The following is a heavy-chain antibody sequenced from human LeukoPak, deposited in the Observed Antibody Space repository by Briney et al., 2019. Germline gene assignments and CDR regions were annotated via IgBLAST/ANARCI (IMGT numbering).Heavy chain of an antibody. V-gene: IGHV4-39*01. CDR2: MSHSGTT. CDR3: AGNYYTSSFDN. D-gene: IGHD3-22*01. CDR1: GGSISTTTYY. Sequence: SETLSLTCTVSGGSISTTTYYWGWIRQPPGKGLEWVGSMSHSGTTYYNPSLKSRITISVDTSKNQFSLKLSSVTAADTAVYYCAGNYYTSSFDNWGQGALVTVSS. J-gene: IGHJ4*02.